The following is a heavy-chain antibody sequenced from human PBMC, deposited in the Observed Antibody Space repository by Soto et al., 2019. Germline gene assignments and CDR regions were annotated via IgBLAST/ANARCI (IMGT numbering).Heavy chain of an antibody. CDR1: GGSISSYY. CDR3: ARGVGRYSSSWRTYYYYGMDV. CDR2: IYYSGST. V-gene: IGHV4-59*01. J-gene: IGHJ6*02. Sequence: PSETLSLTCTVSGGSISSYYWSWIRQPPGKGLEWIGYIYYSGSTNYNPSLKSRVTISVDTSKNQFSLKLGSVTAADTAVYYCARGVGRYSSSWRTYYYYGMDVWGQGTTVTVSS. D-gene: IGHD6-13*01.